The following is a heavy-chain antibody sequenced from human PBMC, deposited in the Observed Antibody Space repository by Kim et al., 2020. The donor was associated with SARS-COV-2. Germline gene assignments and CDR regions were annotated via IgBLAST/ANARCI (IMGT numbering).Heavy chain of an antibody. Sequence: GESLKISCKGSGYSFTSYWIGWVRQMPGKGLEWMGIIYPGDSETRYSPSFQGQVTISADKSISTAYLQWSSLKASDTAMYYCARHRYSYGYGYYYYGMDVWGQGTTVTVSS. J-gene: IGHJ6*02. CDR3: ARHRYSYGYGYYYYGMDV. D-gene: IGHD5-18*01. CDR2: IYPGDSET. V-gene: IGHV5-51*01. CDR1: GYSFTSYW.